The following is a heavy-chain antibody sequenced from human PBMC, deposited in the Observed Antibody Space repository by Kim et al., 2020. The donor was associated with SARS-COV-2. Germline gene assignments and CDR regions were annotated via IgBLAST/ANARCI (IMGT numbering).Heavy chain of an antibody. CDR2: ISSSSSYI. J-gene: IGHJ6*02. V-gene: IGHV3-21*01. Sequence: GGSLRLSCAASGFTFSSYSMNWVRQAPGKGLEWVSSISSSSSYIYYADSVKGRFTISRDNAKNSLYLQMNSLRAEDTAVYYCARDSGAARWYYYYYGMDVWGQGTTVTVSS. D-gene: IGHD6-6*01. CDR1: GFTFSSYS. CDR3: ARDSGAARWYYYYYGMDV.